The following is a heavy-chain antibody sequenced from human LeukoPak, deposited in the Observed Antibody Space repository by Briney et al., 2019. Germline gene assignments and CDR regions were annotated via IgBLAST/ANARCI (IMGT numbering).Heavy chain of an antibody. CDR2: ISTSSSYI. CDR3: ARAGGGLIAYSSSWFDY. CDR1: GFTFSGFG. V-gene: IGHV3-21*01. D-gene: IGHD6-13*01. Sequence: GGSLRLSCAASGFTFSGFGMNWVRQAPGKGLAWVSSISTSSSYIYYADSLKGRFTISRDNAKNSLYLKMNSLKAQDTAVYYCARAGGGLIAYSSSWFDYWGQGTLVTVSS. J-gene: IGHJ4*02.